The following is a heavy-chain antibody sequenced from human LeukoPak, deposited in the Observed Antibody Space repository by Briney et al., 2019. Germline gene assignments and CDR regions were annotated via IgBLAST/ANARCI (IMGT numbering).Heavy chain of an antibody. J-gene: IGHJ4*02. Sequence: MASETLSLTCTVSGGSVSSGSYYWSWIRQPPGKGLEWIGYIYYSGSTNYNPSLKSRVTISVDTSKNQSSLKLSSVTAADTAVYYCAREEPVGATPFDYWGQGTLVTVSS. CDR1: GGSVSSGSYY. V-gene: IGHV4-61*01. CDR3: AREEPVGATPFDY. D-gene: IGHD1-26*01. CDR2: IYYSGST.